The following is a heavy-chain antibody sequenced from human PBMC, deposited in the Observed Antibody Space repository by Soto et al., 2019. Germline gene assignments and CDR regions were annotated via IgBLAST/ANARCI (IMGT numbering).Heavy chain of an antibody. Sequence: QLQLQESGPGLMKPSETLSLTCTVSGGSISSSSYYWGWIRQPPGKGLEWIGSIYYSGSTYYNPSLKSRVTISVDTSKNQFSLKLSSVTAADTAVYYCAALEWLLPIDYWGQGTLVTVSS. CDR1: GGSISSSSYY. V-gene: IGHV4-39*01. J-gene: IGHJ4*02. CDR3: AALEWLLPIDY. CDR2: IYYSGST. D-gene: IGHD3-3*01.